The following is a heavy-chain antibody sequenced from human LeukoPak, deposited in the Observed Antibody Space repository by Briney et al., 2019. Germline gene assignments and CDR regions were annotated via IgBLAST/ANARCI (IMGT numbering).Heavy chain of an antibody. D-gene: IGHD3-10*01. V-gene: IGHV3-7*01. CDR2: IRQDGSEK. CDR3: ARGAGSGSYYKPYYYGVDV. Sequence: GGSLRLSCAASGFTFSYYWMSWVRQAPGKGLEWVANIRQDGSEKYYVDSVKGRFTISRDNAKNSLYLQMNRLGAEDMAVYYCARGAGSGSYYKPYYYGVDVWAKGPRSPSP. J-gene: IGHJ6*02. CDR1: GFTFSYYW.